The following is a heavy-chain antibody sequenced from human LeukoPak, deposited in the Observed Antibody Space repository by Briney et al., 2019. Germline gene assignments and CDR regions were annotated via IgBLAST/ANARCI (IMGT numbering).Heavy chain of an antibody. CDR3: ARGQPLDYGSGSYSDY. Sequence: SETLSLTCAVYGGSFSGYYWSWIRQPPGKGLEWIGEINHSGSTNYNPSLKSRVTISVDTSKNQFSLKLSSVTAADTAVYYCARGQPLDYGSGSYSDYWGQGTLVTVSS. V-gene: IGHV4-34*01. D-gene: IGHD3-10*01. J-gene: IGHJ4*02. CDR1: GGSFSGYY. CDR2: INHSGST.